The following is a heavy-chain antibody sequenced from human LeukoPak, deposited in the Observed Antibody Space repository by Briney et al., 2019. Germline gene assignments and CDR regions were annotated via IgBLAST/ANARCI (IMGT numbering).Heavy chain of an antibody. CDR3: ARVIAAAGTQAFDI. D-gene: IGHD6-13*01. Sequence: ASVKVSCKASGYTFTGHYMHWVRQAPGQGLEWMGWINPNSGGTNYAQKFQGRVTMTRDTSISTAYMELSRLRSDDTAVYYCARVIAAAGTQAFDIWGQGTMVTVSS. V-gene: IGHV1-2*02. CDR1: GYTFTGHY. J-gene: IGHJ3*02. CDR2: INPNSGGT.